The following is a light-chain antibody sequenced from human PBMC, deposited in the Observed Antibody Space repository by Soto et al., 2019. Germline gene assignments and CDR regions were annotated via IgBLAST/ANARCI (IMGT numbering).Light chain of an antibody. J-gene: IGLJ3*02. Sequence: QSALPQPPSASGSPGQSVTISCTGTSSDVGAYNYVSWYQQHAGKAPKLVIYEFTKRPSGVPDRFSGSKSANTASLTVSGLQAEDEADYYCSSFASSNTWVFGGGTKVTVL. CDR1: SSDVGAYNY. V-gene: IGLV2-8*01. CDR3: SSFASSNTWV. CDR2: EFT.